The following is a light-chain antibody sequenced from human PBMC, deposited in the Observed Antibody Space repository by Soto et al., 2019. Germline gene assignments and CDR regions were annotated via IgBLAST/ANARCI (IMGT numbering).Light chain of an antibody. Sequence: QSALTQPPSVSGSPGQSVAISCSGSSSDVGGNNRVSWYQQSPGTAPKLMIYDVTNRPSGVPDRFSGSKSGNTASLTISGLQAEDEADYYCSSFTTSSTYVFGTGTKLTVL. CDR3: SSFTTSSTYV. V-gene: IGLV2-18*02. CDR1: SSDVGGNNR. CDR2: DVT. J-gene: IGLJ1*01.